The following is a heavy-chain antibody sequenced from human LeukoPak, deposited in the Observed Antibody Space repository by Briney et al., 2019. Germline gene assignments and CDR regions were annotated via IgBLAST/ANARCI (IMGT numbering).Heavy chain of an antibody. V-gene: IGHV3-23*01. Sequence: GGSLRLSCAASGFTFSSYAMSWVRQAPGKGLEWVSAISGSGGSTYYADSVKGRFTISRDNSKNTLYLQMNSLRAEDTAVYYCAKDQNTETSITIFGVVIRYWGQGTLVTVSS. CDR1: GFTFSSYA. J-gene: IGHJ4*02. CDR2: ISGSGGST. CDR3: AKDQNTETSITIFGVVIRY. D-gene: IGHD3-3*01.